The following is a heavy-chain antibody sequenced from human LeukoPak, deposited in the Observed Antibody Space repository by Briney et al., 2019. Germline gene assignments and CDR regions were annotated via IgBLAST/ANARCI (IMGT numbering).Heavy chain of an antibody. CDR1: GGSISGSSYY. Sequence: SETLSLTCTVSGGSISGSSYYWGWIRQPPGKGLEWIGSIYYSGSTYYNPSLKSRVTISVDTSKNQFSLKLSSVTAADTAVYYCARTERTYYYDSSGYYDYWGQGTLVTVSS. CDR2: IYYSGST. D-gene: IGHD3-22*01. J-gene: IGHJ4*02. CDR3: ARTERTYYYDSSGYYDY. V-gene: IGHV4-39*01.